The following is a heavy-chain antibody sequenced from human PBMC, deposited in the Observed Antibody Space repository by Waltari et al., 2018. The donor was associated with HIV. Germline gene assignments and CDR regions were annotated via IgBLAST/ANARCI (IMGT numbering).Heavy chain of an antibody. CDR1: GFTFSSHW. D-gene: IGHD3-22*01. V-gene: IGHV3-7*01. CDR2: IKPDGSET. Sequence: EVQLVESGGGLVQPGESLRLPCAASGFTFSSHWMSWVRQAPGKGLGGVANIKPDGSETYYVDSVKGRFTISRDNAKTSLYLQMNSLRAEDTAVYFCAREYFYESSGYYYRSTFDYWGQGTLVTVSS. CDR3: AREYFYESSGYYYRSTFDY. J-gene: IGHJ4*02.